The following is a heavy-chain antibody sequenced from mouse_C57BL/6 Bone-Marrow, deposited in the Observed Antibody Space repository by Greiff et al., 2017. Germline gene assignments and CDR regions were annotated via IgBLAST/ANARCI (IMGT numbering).Heavy chain of an antibody. CDR3: TRRSIYYGNPWFAY. CDR2: IYPGNSDT. J-gene: IGHJ3*01. Sequence: EVHLVESGTVLARPGASVKMSCKTSGYTFTSYWMHWVKQRPGQGLAWIGAIYPGNSDTSYNQKFKGKAKLTAVTSASTAYMELSSLTNEDSAVYYCTRRSIYYGNPWFAYWGQGTLVTVSA. CDR1: GYTFTSYW. D-gene: IGHD2-1*01. V-gene: IGHV1-5*01.